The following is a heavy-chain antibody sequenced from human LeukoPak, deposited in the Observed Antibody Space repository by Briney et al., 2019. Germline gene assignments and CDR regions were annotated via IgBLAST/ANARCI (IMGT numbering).Heavy chain of an antibody. CDR2: IRYDGSNK. D-gene: IGHD3-22*01. V-gene: IGHV3-30*02. CDR3: AKRFDDSSGYSARRFFDY. J-gene: IGHJ4*02. Sequence: PGGSLRLSCAASGFTFSSYGMHWVRQAPGKGLEWVAFIRYDGSNKYYADSVKGRFTISRDNSKNTLYLQMNSLRAEDTAVYYCAKRFDDSSGYSARRFFDYWGQGTLVTVSS. CDR1: GFTFSSYG.